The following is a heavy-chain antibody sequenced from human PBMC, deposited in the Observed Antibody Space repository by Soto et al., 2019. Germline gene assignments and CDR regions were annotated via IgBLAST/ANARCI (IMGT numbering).Heavy chain of an antibody. V-gene: IGHV4-31*03. CDR1: GGSISSGGYY. CDR2: IYYSGST. CDR3: ARGAAYYYDSSGYSGYGMDV. Sequence: SETLSLTCTVSGGSISSGGYYWSWIRQHPGKGLEWIGYIYYSGSTYYNPSLKSRVTISVDTSKNQFSLKLSSVTAADTAVYYCARGAAYYYDSSGYSGYGMDVWGQGTTVTVSS. D-gene: IGHD3-22*01. J-gene: IGHJ6*02.